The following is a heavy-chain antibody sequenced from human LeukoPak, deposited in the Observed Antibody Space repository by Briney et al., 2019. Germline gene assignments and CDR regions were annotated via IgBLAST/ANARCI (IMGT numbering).Heavy chain of an antibody. D-gene: IGHD4-17*01. V-gene: IGHV3-30-3*01. CDR3: ARDKEDYGDYVAY. Sequence: GGSLRLSCAASGFTFSSYAMHWVRQAPGKGLEWVAVISYDGSNKCYADSVKGRFTISRDNSKNTLYLQMNSLRAEDTAVYYCARDKEDYGDYVAYWGQGTLVTVSS. CDR1: GFTFSSYA. J-gene: IGHJ4*02. CDR2: ISYDGSNK.